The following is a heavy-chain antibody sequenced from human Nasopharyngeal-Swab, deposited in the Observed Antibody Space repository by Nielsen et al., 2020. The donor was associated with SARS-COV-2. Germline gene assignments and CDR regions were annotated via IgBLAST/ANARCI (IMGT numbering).Heavy chain of an antibody. D-gene: IGHD4-17*01. J-gene: IGHJ4*02. V-gene: IGHV5-51*01. CDR2: IYPGDSDT. CDR3: ARPHLNGDYFNFDY. CDR1: GYSFTSYW. Sequence: GGSLRLSCKGSGYSFTSYWIGWVRQMPGKGLEWMGIIYPGDSDTRYSPSFQGQVTISADKSISTAYLQWSSLKASDTAMYYCARPHLNGDYFNFDYWGQGTLVTVSS.